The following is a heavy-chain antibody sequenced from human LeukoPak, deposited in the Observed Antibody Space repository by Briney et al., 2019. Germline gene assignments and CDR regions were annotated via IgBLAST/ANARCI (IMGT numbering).Heavy chain of an antibody. V-gene: IGHV3-48*03. CDR2: IGTIISTT. CDR3: ARSTAMVNFDY. J-gene: IGHJ4*02. D-gene: IGHD5-18*01. Sequence: GGSLRLSCAASGFTFGRYEMNWVRQAPGKGLEWVSYIGTIISTTYYADSVKGRFTVSRDDAKSSLYLQMSSLGAEDTAVYYCARSTAMVNFDYWGQGTLVTVSS. CDR1: GFTFGRYE.